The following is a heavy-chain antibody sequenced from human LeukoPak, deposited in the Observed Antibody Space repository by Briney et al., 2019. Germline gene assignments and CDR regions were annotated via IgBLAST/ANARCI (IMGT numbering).Heavy chain of an antibody. CDR2: ISSSGSTI. D-gene: IGHD6-13*01. J-gene: IGHJ4*02. CDR3: ARDAQSIAAEIDY. CDR1: GFTFSSYG. V-gene: IGHV3-48*04. Sequence: TGGSLRLSCAASGFTFSSYGMHWVRQAPGKGLEWISYISSSGSTIYYADSVKGRFTFSRDNAKNSLYLQMNSLRAEDTSVYYCARDAQSIAAEIDYWGQGTLVTVSS.